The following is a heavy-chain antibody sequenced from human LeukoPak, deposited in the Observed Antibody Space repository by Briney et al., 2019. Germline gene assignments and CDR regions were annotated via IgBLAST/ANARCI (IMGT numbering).Heavy chain of an antibody. CDR3: ASSYDSSGPSAFDI. D-gene: IGHD3-22*01. J-gene: IGHJ3*02. Sequence: SETLSLTCTVSGGSISSGAYYWSWIRQPAGKGLEWIGHIYTTGSTSYSPSLKSRVTISIDTSKNQFSLNLRSVTAADTAVYYCASSYDSSGPSAFDIWGQGTMVTVSS. CDR1: GGSISSGAYY. V-gene: IGHV4-61*09. CDR2: IYTTGST.